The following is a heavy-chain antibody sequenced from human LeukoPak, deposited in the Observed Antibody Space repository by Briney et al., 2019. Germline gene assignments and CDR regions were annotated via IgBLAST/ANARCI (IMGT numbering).Heavy chain of an antibody. CDR3: ATDHSGWKSFDY. CDR1: GYTLTELS. V-gene: IGHV1-24*01. Sequence: ASVKVSCKVSGYTLTELSMHWVRQAPGKGLEWMGGFDPEDGETIYAQKFQGRVTMTEDTSTDTAYMELSSLRSEDTAVCYCATDHSGWKSFDYWGQGTLVTVSS. CDR2: FDPEDGET. J-gene: IGHJ4*02. D-gene: IGHD6-19*01.